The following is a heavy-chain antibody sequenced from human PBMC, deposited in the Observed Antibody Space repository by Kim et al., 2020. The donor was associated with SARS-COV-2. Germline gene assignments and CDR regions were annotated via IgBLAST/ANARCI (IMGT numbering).Heavy chain of an antibody. CDR1: GYTFTSYG. D-gene: IGHD2-2*01. V-gene: IGHV1-18*01. J-gene: IGHJ4*02. CDR2: ISAYNGNT. Sequence: ASVKVSCKASGYTFTSYGISWVRQAPGQGLEWMGWISAYNGNTNYAQKLQGRVTMTTDTSTSTAYMELRSLRSDDTAVYYCARDCSSTSCILFDYWGQGTLVTVSS. CDR3: ARDCSSTSCILFDY.